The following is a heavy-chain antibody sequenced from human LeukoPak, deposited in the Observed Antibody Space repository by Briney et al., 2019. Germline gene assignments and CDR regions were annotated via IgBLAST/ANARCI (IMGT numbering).Heavy chain of an antibody. CDR1: GGSISSYY. Sequence: SETLSLTCTVSGGSISSYYWSWIRQPPGKGLEWIGYIYYSGSTNYNPSLKSRVTISVDTSKNQFSLKLSSATAADTAVYYCARETYYYDSTFDYWGQGTLVTVSS. J-gene: IGHJ4*02. V-gene: IGHV4-59*01. D-gene: IGHD3-22*01. CDR3: ARETYYYDSTFDY. CDR2: IYYSGST.